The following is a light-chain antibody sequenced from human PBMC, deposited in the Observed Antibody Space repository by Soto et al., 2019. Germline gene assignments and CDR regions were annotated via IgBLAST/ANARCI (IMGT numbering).Light chain of an antibody. CDR3: CSYAGSYPLYV. J-gene: IGLJ1*01. Sequence: QSALTQPRSVSGSPGQSVTISCTGTSSDVGGYNYVSWYQQHPGKAPKLMIYDVSKRPSGVPDRLSGSKSGNTASLTISGLQAEDEADYYCCSYAGSYPLYVFGTGTKVTVL. CDR1: SSDVGGYNY. V-gene: IGLV2-11*01. CDR2: DVS.